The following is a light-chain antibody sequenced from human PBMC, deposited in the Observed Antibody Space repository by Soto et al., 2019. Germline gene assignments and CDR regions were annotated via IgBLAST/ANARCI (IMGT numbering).Light chain of an antibody. J-gene: IGKJ4*01. V-gene: IGKV3-20*01. Sequence: ETVMTQSPDTLSVSLGERATLSCRASQSLRSSLAWYQQKPGQAPRLLIYDASARATGIPDRFSGGGSGTDFTLTISRLEPEDFALYYCHQYDNSPLTFGGGTKVDIK. CDR3: HQYDNSPLT. CDR1: QSLRSSL. CDR2: DAS.